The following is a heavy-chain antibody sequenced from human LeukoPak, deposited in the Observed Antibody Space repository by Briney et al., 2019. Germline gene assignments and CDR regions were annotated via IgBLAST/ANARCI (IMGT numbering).Heavy chain of an antibody. CDR1: GFTFSSYW. CDR3: ARGKITMIVGPFDY. V-gene: IGHV3-7*01. CDR2: IKQDGSEK. Sequence: GGSLRLSCAASGFTFSSYWMSWVRQAPGKGLEWVANIKQDGSEKYYVDSVKGRFTISRDNAKKSLYLQMNSLRAEDTAVYYCARGKITMIVGPFDYWGQGTLVTVSS. D-gene: IGHD3-22*01. J-gene: IGHJ4*02.